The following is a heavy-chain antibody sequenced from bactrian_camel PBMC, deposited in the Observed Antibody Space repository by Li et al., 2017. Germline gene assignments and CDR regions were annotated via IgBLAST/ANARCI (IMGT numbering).Heavy chain of an antibody. J-gene: IGHJ6*01. V-gene: IGHV3S1*01. CDR2: TLGETT. Sequence: HVQLVESGGGSVQAGGSLRLSCAASAPTYSINCMGWFRQAPGKGLKWVSTLGETTYYGDSVKGRFTISRDNARNTVYLQMNSLKSEDTALYYCATGSTFCSGGYCFPDFGYWGQGTQVTVS. CDR3: ATGSTFCSGGYCFPDFGY. CDR1: APTYSINC. D-gene: IGHD2*01.